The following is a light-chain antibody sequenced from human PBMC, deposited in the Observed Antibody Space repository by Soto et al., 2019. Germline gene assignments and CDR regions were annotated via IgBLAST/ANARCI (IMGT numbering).Light chain of an antibody. CDR3: CSFAGSKPFPYV. CDR2: SND. V-gene: IGLV1-44*01. CDR1: RSQIGGNA. J-gene: IGLJ1*01. Sequence: SGLDECRAGHECPWRRLTFSCSGSRSQIGGNAVYWYQQVPGSAPRLVIHSNDQRPFGVPDRFSGSRSGTSASLAVSGLQADDEADYPCCSFAGSKPFPYVFGTGTKVTVL.